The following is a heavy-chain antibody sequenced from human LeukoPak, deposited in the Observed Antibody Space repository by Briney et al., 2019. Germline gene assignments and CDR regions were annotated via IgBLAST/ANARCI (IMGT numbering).Heavy chain of an antibody. CDR1: GDSVSSNSAA. D-gene: IGHD3-3*01. Sequence: SQTLSLTCAISGDSVSSNSAAWNWIRQSPSRGLEWLGRTYYRSKWYNDYAVSVKSRITINPDTSKNQFSLQLNSVTPEDTAVYYCARDLPLRFLECGPFDYWGQGTLVTVSS. J-gene: IGHJ4*02. V-gene: IGHV6-1*01. CDR3: ARDLPLRFLECGPFDY. CDR2: TYYRSKWYN.